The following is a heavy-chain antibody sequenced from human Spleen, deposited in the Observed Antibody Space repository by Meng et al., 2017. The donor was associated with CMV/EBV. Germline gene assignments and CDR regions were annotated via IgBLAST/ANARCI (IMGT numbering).Heavy chain of an antibody. CDR1: GFTFSNYA. CDR2: ISDDGGNE. CDR3: ARDQGGTPGAYYYHGMDV. J-gene: IGHJ6*02. V-gene: IGHV3-30-3*01. D-gene: IGHD1/OR15-1a*01. Sequence: GGSLKISCGASGFTFSNYAIHWVRRAPGKGLEWVAVISDDGGNEYYADSVKGRFTISRDNSKNTLYLQMDSLRAEDTAAYYCARDQGGTPGAYYYHGMDVWGLGTTVTVSS.